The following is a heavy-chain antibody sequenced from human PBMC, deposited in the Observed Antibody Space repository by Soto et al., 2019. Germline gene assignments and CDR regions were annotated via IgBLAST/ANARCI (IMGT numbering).Heavy chain of an antibody. J-gene: IGHJ6*02. CDR2: IYYSGST. D-gene: IGHD2-8*01. Sequence: SETLSLTCTVSGGSISSSSYYWGWIRQPPGKGLGWIGSIYYSGSTYYNPSLKSRVTISVDTSKNQFSLKLSSVTAADTAVYYCAREIVLAPGMAVWGQGTTVTVSS. CDR3: AREIVLAPGMAV. CDR1: GGSISSSSYY. V-gene: IGHV4-39*01.